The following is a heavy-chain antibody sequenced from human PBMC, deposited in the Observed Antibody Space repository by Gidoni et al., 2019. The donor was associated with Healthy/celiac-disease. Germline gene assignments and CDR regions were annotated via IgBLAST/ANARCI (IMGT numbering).Heavy chain of an antibody. CDR2: TYYRSKWYN. Sequence: QVQLQQSGPGLVKPSQTLSLTCAISGDSVSSNSAAWNWIRQSPSRGLEWLGRTYYRSKWYNDYAVSVKSRITINPDTSKNQFSLQLNSVTPEDTAVYYCARGASEENLLMVYALWPGFDYWGQGTLVTVSS. CDR1: GDSVSSNSAA. J-gene: IGHJ4*02. D-gene: IGHD2-8*01. V-gene: IGHV6-1*01. CDR3: ARGASEENLLMVYALWPGFDY.